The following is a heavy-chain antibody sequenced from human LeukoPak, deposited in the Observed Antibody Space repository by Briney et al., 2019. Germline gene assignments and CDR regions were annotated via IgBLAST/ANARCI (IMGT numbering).Heavy chain of an antibody. CDR3: ARAKIAAAGTGAFDV. V-gene: IGHV3-30*03. CDR2: ISDDGRNK. CDR1: GFSFISYG. J-gene: IGHJ3*01. D-gene: IGHD6-13*01. Sequence: GGSLRLSCAASGFSFISYGMHWVRQAPGKGLEWVGVISDDGRNKKYADSVKGRFTISRDNSKDTLYLQMNSLRDEDTAVYYCARAKIAAAGTGAFDVWGQGTLVTVSS.